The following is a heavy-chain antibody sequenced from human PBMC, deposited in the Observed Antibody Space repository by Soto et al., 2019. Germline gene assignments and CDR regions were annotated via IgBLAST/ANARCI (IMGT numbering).Heavy chain of an antibody. Sequence: GGSLRLSCGASGFTFSDYYMSWIRQAPGKGLEWVSYISSSGSTIYYADSVKGRFTISRDNAKNSLYLQMNSLRAEDTAVYYCARVDTAMVMSIDYWGQGTLVTVSS. J-gene: IGHJ4*02. D-gene: IGHD5-18*01. CDR3: ARVDTAMVMSIDY. CDR2: ISSSGSTI. V-gene: IGHV3-11*01. CDR1: GFTFSDYY.